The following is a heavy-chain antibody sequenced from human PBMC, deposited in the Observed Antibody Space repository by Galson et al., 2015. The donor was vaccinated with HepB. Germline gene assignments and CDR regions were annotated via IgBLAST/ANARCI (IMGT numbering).Heavy chain of an antibody. CDR1: TFIFSTYS. J-gene: IGHJ4*02. CDR2: ISSSDTTT. Sequence: SLRLSCAASTFIFSTYSMSWVRQAPGKGLEWVSYISSSDTTTYYEDSVKGRCRITRDNANNTLSLRMNSLRPEDTAVYFYVFLRGYDFKPLEYWGQGTLVTVSS. V-gene: IGHV3-48*04. CDR3: VFLRGYDFKPLEY. D-gene: IGHD3-3*01.